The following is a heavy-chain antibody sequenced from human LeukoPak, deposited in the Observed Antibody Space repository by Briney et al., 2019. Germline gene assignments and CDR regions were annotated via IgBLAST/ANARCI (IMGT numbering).Heavy chain of an antibody. Sequence: SETLSLTCTVSGGSISSSSYYWGWIRQPPGKGLEWIGSIYYSGSTYYNPSLKSRVTISVDTSKNQFSLKLSSVTAADTAVYYCARFGEYPNPYFDYWGQGTLVTVSS. CDR1: GGSISSSSYY. J-gene: IGHJ4*02. V-gene: IGHV4-39*07. D-gene: IGHD3-10*01. CDR2: IYYSGST. CDR3: ARFGEYPNPYFDY.